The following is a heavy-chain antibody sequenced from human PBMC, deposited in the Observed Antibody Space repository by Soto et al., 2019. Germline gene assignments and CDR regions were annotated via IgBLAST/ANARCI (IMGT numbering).Heavy chain of an antibody. CDR2: IHGGGSA. CDR1: GLSVSNNH. Sequence: AQLVESGGGLIQPGGSLRLSCAASGLSVSNNHMTWVRQAPGKGLEWVSLIHGGGSAYYADSVKGRFTISRDNSKNTLYLQMDSLRAEDTAIYYCAGRLTTAASLDYWGQGTLVTVSS. D-gene: IGHD1-1*01. J-gene: IGHJ4*02. CDR3: AGRLTTAASLDY. V-gene: IGHV3-53*01.